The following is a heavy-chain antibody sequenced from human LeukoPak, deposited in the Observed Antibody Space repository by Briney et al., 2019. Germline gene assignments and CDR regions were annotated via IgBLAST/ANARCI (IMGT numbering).Heavy chain of an antibody. CDR1: GFTFSDYY. D-gene: IGHD3-10*01. J-gene: IGHJ5*02. CDR2: IYYSGNS. CDR3: ARVYGSGSYKGFDP. V-gene: IGHV4-59*01. Sequence: GSLRLSCAASGFTFSDYYMSWIRQAPGKGLEWIGYIYYSGNSNYNPSLKSRVTISVDTSKNQFSLKLSSVTAADTAVYYCARVYGSGSYKGFDPWGQGTLVTVSS.